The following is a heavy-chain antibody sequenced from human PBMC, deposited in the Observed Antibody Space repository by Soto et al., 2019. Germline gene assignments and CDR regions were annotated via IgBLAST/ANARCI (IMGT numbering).Heavy chain of an antibody. Sequence: QVQLVQSGAEVKKPGASVKLSCKAPRSTFTSDALHWVRQAPGQRLEWMGWIISGNGNTKYSQRFQGSVTITRDTPASTAYMDLRSLSSEDTAVYYCASGRLQLPIFDNWCQGTLVTVSS. CDR3: ASGRLQLPIFDN. D-gene: IGHD6-25*01. V-gene: IGHV1-3*01. J-gene: IGHJ4*02. CDR1: RSTFTSDA. CDR2: IISGNGNT.